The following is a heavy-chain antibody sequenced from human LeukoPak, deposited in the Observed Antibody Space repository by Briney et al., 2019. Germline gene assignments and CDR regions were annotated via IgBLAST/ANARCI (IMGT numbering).Heavy chain of an antibody. V-gene: IGHV4-39*07. CDR1: SGSISSSNNY. Sequence: SETLSLTCTVSSGSISSSNNYWGWIRQPPGKGLEWIGSIYYSGSTYYNPSLKSRVTISVDTSKNQFSLKLSSVTAADTAVYYCARGSEYSSSWGHWGQGTLVTVSS. J-gene: IGHJ4*02. CDR2: IYYSGST. D-gene: IGHD6-13*01. CDR3: ARGSEYSSSWGH.